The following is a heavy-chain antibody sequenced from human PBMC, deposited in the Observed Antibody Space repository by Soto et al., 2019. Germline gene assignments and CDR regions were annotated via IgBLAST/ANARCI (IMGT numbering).Heavy chain of an antibody. CDR1: GGAISSGGYY. CDR3: ASLEIVVVPAAAWGMDV. Sequence: SETLSLTCTVSGGAISSGGYYWSWIRQHPGKGLEWIGYIYYSGSTYYNPSLKSRVTISVDTSKNQFSLKLSSVTAADTAVYYCASLEIVVVPAAAWGMDVWGQGTTVTVSS. D-gene: IGHD2-2*03. V-gene: IGHV4-31*03. CDR2: IYYSGST. J-gene: IGHJ6*02.